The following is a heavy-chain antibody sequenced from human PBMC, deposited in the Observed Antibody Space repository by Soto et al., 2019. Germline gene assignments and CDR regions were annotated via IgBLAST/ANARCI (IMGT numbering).Heavy chain of an antibody. CDR1: GRSMSGYY. CDR3: AREDYYDTGYYVV. CDR2: IYTSGTT. Sequence: SETLSLTCTVSGRSMSGYYWSWIRQPAGGRLEWIGRIYTSGTTDFNPSLKGRVTMSVDTSKNQFSLKLTSVTAADTALYYCAREDYYDTGYYVVWGQGTQVTVSS. D-gene: IGHD3-9*01. J-gene: IGHJ4*02. V-gene: IGHV4-4*07.